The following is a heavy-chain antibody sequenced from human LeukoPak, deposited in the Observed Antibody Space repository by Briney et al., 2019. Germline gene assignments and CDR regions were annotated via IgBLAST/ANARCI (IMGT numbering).Heavy chain of an antibody. CDR1: GYTFTGYY. J-gene: IGHJ6*02. D-gene: IGHD6-13*01. CDR3: ARDRSSIAAAWPHGMDV. Sequence: ASVKVSCKASGYTFTGYYMHWVRQAPGQGLEWMGWINPNSGGTNYAQKFQGWVTMTRDTSISTAYMELSRLRSDDTAVYYCARDRSSIAAAWPHGMDVWGQGTTVTVSS. V-gene: IGHV1-2*04. CDR2: INPNSGGT.